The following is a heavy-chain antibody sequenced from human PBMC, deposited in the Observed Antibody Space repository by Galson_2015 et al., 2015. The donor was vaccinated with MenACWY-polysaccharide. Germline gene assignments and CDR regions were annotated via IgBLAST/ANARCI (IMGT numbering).Heavy chain of an antibody. J-gene: IGHJ4*02. V-gene: IGHV1-8*01. Sequence: SVNVSCKASGYTFSSYDINWVRQATGQRLEWMGWMNPNSGNTGYAQKFQGRVTMTRNTSISTAYMELSSLTSEDTAVYYCARGRRDTAVAAPAAVLLDYWGQGILVTVSS. CDR1: GYTFSSYD. D-gene: IGHD6-19*01. CDR2: MNPNSGNT. CDR3: ARGRRDTAVAAPAAVLLDY.